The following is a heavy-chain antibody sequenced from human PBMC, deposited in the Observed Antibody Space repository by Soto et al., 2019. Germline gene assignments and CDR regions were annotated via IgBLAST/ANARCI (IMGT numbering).Heavy chain of an antibody. CDR2: ISAYNGNT. J-gene: IGHJ4*02. Sequence: ASVKVSCKASGYTFTSYGISWVRQAPGQGLEWMGWISAYNGNTNYAQKLQGRVTMTTDTSTSTAYMELRSLRSDDTAVYYCARDRWGLRLGELSSPPTFDYWGQGTLVTVSS. V-gene: IGHV1-18*01. CDR3: ARDRWGLRLGELSSPPTFDY. D-gene: IGHD3-16*02. CDR1: GYTFTSYG.